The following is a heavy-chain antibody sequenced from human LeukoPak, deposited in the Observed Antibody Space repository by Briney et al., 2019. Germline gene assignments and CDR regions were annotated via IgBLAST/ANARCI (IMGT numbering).Heavy chain of an antibody. CDR1: GFPFSGYE. V-gene: IGHV3-48*03. J-gene: IGHJ5*02. CDR2: ISSSAGTT. CDR3: ARDTRNLFDL. Sequence: GGPLRLSCAASGFPFSGYEMHWLRQATGEGLEWISYISSSAGTTYYADSVKRRFTISRDNAKKSLYLQMNSLKAEDTSVYYCARDTRNLFDLWGQGTLVTVSS.